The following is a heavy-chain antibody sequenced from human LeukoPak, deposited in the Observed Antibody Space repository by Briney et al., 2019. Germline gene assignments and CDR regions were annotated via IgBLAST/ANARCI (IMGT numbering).Heavy chain of an antibody. CDR2: INHNEFT. Sequence: SETLSLTCAVYGGSFTTYYWSWIRQPPGKGLEWIGEINHNEFTNYNPSLKNRVTITIDTSKKQFSLRLTSVTAADTAVYYCARVLWFGEAGNWFDPWGQGTLVTVSS. V-gene: IGHV4-34*01. CDR1: GGSFTTYY. J-gene: IGHJ5*02. CDR3: ARVLWFGEAGNWFDP. D-gene: IGHD3-10*01.